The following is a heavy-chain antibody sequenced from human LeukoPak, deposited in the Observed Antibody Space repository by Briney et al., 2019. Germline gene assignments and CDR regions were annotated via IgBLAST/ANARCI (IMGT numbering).Heavy chain of an antibody. CDR3: ASGRGSTISYLGWFDP. CDR1: GFTFSSYE. D-gene: IGHD2-2*01. V-gene: IGHV3-48*03. Sequence: GGSLRLSCAASGFTFSSYEMNWVRQAPGKGLEWVSYISSSGSTIYYADSVKGRFTISRDNAKNSLYLQMNSLRAEDTAVYYCASGRGSTISYLGWFDPWGQGTLVTVSS. J-gene: IGHJ5*02. CDR2: ISSSGSTI.